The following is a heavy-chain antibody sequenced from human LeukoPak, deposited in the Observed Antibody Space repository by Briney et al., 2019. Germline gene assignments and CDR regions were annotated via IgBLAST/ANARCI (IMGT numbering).Heavy chain of an antibody. CDR1: GGSISRSSYY. CDR3: ARLYCSSTSCYPYYAFDI. D-gene: IGHD2-2*01. J-gene: IGHJ3*02. Sequence: SETLSLTCTVSGGSISRSSYYWGWIRQPPGKGLEWIASIYYSGSTYYNPSLKSRVTISVDTSKNQFSLKLSSVTAADTAVYYCARLYCSSTSCYPYYAFDIWGQGTMVTVSS. CDR2: IYYSGST. V-gene: IGHV4-39*01.